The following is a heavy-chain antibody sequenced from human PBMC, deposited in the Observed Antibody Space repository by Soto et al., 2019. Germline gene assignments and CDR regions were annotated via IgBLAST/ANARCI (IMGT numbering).Heavy chain of an antibody. CDR2: ISGSGGST. J-gene: IGHJ4*02. V-gene: IGHV3-23*01. CDR1: GFTFGSYP. D-gene: IGHD2-2*02. CDR3: ARGLLYFGPFDY. Sequence: EVQLLESGGGLVQPGGSLRLSCATSGFTFGSYPMGWVRQAPGKGLEWVSLISGSGGSTYYADSVKGRFTISRDNSKNTLYLQMNSLRADDTAVYYCARGLLYFGPFDYWGQGTLVTVSS.